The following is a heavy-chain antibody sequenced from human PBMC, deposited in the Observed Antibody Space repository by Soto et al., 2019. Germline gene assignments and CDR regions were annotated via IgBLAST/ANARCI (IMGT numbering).Heavy chain of an antibody. D-gene: IGHD6-13*01. J-gene: IGHJ4*02. CDR3: ARARIAAAGKAVDY. CDR1: GFTFSSYS. Sequence: HPGGSLRLSCAASGFTFSSYSMNWVRQAPGKGLEWVSYISSSSSTIYYADSVKGRFTISRDNAKNSLYLQMNSLRAEDTAVYYCARARIAAAGKAVDYWGQGTLVTVSS. CDR2: ISSSSSTI. V-gene: IGHV3-48*01.